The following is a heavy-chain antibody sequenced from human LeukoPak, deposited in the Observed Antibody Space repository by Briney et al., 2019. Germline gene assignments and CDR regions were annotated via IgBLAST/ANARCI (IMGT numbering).Heavy chain of an antibody. CDR2: ISYDGSKI. Sequence: GGSLRLSCAASGFVFSDCGMHWVRQAPGKWLEWEAVISYDGSKIHYADSVKGRFVISRDISKSTLQLQMNSLRVEDTAVYHCVKEQNTGWYRVADYWGQGTLVAVSS. CDR1: GFVFSDCG. V-gene: IGHV3-30*18. D-gene: IGHD6-19*01. J-gene: IGHJ4*02. CDR3: VKEQNTGWYRVADY.